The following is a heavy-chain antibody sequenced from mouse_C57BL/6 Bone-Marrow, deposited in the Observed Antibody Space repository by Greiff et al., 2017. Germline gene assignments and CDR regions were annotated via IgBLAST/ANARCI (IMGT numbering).Heavy chain of an antibody. CDR1: GYTFTSYW. J-gene: IGHJ4*01. Sequence: QVQLQQPGAELVKPGASVKLSCKASGYTFTSYWMHWVKQRPGQGLEWIGMIHPNSGSTNYNEKFKSKATLTVDKSSSTAYMQLSSLTSEDSAVDYCARFTVVATSMDYWGQGTSVTVSS. CDR2: IHPNSGST. D-gene: IGHD1-1*01. CDR3: ARFTVVATSMDY. V-gene: IGHV1-64*01.